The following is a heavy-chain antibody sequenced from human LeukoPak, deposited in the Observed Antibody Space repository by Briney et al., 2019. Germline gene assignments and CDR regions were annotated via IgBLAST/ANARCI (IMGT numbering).Heavy chain of an antibody. CDR3: AREYCSGGSCYWFDP. J-gene: IGHJ5*02. CDR1: GFTFSSYG. D-gene: IGHD2-15*01. V-gene: IGHV3-33*01. Sequence: PGGSLRLSCAASGFTFSSYGMHWVRQAPGKGLEWVAVIWYDGSNKYYADSAKGRFTISRDNSKNTLYLQMNSLRAEDTAVYYCAREYCSGGSCYWFDPWGQGTLVTVSP. CDR2: IWYDGSNK.